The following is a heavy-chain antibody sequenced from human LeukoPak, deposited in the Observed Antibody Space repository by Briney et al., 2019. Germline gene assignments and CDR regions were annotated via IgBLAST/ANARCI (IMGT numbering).Heavy chain of an antibody. CDR3: ASNDGGYDILTGYYSYFDY. CDR2: IIPIHGKA. J-gene: IGHJ4*02. V-gene: IGHV1-69*04. Sequence: SVKVSCKDCGGTFRSYAISWLRQAAAQELDGMGRIIPIHGKAKYAQKFQGRLTITADKSTSTAYMELSSLRSEDTAVYYCASNDGGYDILTGYYSYFDYWGQGTLVTVSS. D-gene: IGHD3-9*01. CDR1: GGTFRSYA.